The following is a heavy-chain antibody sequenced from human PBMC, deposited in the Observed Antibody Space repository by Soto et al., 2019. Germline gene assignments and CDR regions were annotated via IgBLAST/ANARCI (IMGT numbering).Heavy chain of an antibody. CDR1: GGTFSSYA. CDR2: IIPIFGTA. J-gene: IGHJ6*02. D-gene: IGHD3-3*01. CDR3: ARESGITIFGVVIMPHSSYGMDV. V-gene: IGHV1-69*01. Sequence: QVQLVQSGAEVKKPGSSVKVSCKASGGTFSSYAISWVRQAPGQGLEWMGGIIPIFGTANYAQKFQGRVTITADESTSTAYMELSSLRSEDTAVYYCARESGITIFGVVIMPHSSYGMDVWGQGTTVTVSS.